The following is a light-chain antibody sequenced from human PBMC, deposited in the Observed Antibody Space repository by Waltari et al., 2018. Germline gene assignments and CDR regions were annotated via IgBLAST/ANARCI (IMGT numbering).Light chain of an antibody. V-gene: IGLV2-23*02. CDR2: EVT. CDR3: CSYAGLGIYV. CDR1: SSDVVNYNL. J-gene: IGLJ1*01. Sequence: QSGLTQPASVSGSPGQSITSSCTGTSSDVVNYNLVHWYQQYPGKAPKLMVYEVTKRTSGVSDRFSGSKSGNTASLTIYGLQSEDEADYYCCSYAGLGIYVFGTGTKVTVL.